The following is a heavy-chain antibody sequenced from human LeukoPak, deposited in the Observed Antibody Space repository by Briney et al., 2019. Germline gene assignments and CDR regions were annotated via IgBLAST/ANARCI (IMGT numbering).Heavy chain of an antibody. J-gene: IGHJ4*02. CDR3: ARARGYYYDSSGYYYGDY. D-gene: IGHD3-22*01. Sequence: GGSLRLSCAASGFTFSSYAMSWVRQAPGKGLEWVSAISGSGGSTYYADSVKGRFTISRDNSKNTLYLQMNSLRSEDTAVYYCARARGYYYDSSGYYYGDYWGQGTLVTVSS. V-gene: IGHV3-23*01. CDR1: GFTFSSYA. CDR2: ISGSGGST.